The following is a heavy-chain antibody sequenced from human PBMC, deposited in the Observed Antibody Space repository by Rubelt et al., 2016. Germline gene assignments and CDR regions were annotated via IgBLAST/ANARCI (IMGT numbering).Heavy chain of an antibody. V-gene: IGHV4-39*01. CDR2: TQYSGRT. CDR3: ARLSSGWYYFDY. CDR1: GASISSRSYF. D-gene: IGHD6-19*01. J-gene: IGHJ4*02. Sequence: QLQLQESGPGLVKPSETLSLTCTVSGASISSRSYFWGWIRQPPGKGLEWIGSTQYSGRTYYNAVLKSRATISVDTSKNQFSLKLSSVTAADTAVYYCARLSSGWYYFDYWGQGTLVTVSS.